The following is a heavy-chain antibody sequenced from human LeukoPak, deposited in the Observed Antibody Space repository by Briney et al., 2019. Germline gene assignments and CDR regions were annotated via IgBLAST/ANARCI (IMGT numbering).Heavy chain of an antibody. V-gene: IGHV3-30-3*01. Sequence: PGRSLRLSCAASGFTFSSDSMHWVRQAPGKGLEWVAVISYDGSNKYYADSVKGRFSISRDNSKNTLYLQMNSLRAEDTAVYYCARGPYYYDSSGYYLSPRFDYWGQGTLVTVSS. D-gene: IGHD3-22*01. CDR1: GFTFSSDS. CDR3: ARGPYYYDSSGYYLSPRFDY. J-gene: IGHJ4*02. CDR2: ISYDGSNK.